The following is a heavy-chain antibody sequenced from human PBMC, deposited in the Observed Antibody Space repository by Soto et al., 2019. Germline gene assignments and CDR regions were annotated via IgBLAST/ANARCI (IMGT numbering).Heavy chain of an antibody. D-gene: IGHD6-6*01. V-gene: IGHV3-48*02. CDR2: ISSRSYTI. J-gene: IGHJ6*02. Sequence: EVKLVESGGDSVQPGESLRLSCAASGFTFSTYSMNWVRQAPGKGLEWVSYISSRSYTIYYVDSVKGRFTISRDNAKNSLYLQMNSLRHEDTAVYYCARGGSSSDNGMDVWGQGTTVTVSS. CDR1: GFTFSTYS. CDR3: ARGGSSSDNGMDV.